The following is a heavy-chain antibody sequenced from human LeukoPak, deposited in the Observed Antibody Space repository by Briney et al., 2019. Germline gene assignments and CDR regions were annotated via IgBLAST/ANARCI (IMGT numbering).Heavy chain of an antibody. Sequence: SQTLSLTCTVSGGSISSGGHYWSWIRQHPGKGLEWIGYIYYSGTTYYNPSLKSRVTISVDTSKNQFSLKLSSVTAADTAVFYCARGGRGYGQYYFDSWGQGTLVTVSS. CDR2: IYYSGTT. J-gene: IGHJ4*02. V-gene: IGHV4-31*03. CDR1: GGSISSGGHY. CDR3: ARGGRGYGQYYFDS. D-gene: IGHD3-10*01.